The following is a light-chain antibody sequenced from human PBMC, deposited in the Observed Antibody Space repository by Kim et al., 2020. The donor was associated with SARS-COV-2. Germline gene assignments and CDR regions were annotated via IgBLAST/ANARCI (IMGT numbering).Light chain of an antibody. Sequence: QPVLTQPSSLPASPGASASLTCTLRSGINVGTYRIYWCQQKPGSPPQYLLRYKSDSDNQKGSGVPSRFSGSKDASANAGILLISGLQSEDEADYYCMIWHNSAFVFGTGTKVTVL. CDR1: SGINVGTYR. CDR3: MIWHNSAFV. V-gene: IGLV5-45*02. J-gene: IGLJ1*01. CDR2: YKSDSDN.